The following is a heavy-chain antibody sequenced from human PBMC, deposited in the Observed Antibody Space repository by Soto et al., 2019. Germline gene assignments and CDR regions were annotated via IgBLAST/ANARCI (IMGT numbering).Heavy chain of an antibody. CDR3: AKVWFGELSNQFDY. V-gene: IGHV3-30*18. CDR1: GFTFSSYG. Sequence: GGSLRLSCAASGFTFSSYGMHWVRQAPGKGLEWVAVISYDGSNKYYADSVKGRFTISRDNSKNTLYLQMNSLRAEDTAVYYCAKVWFGELSNQFDYWGQGTLVTVSS. D-gene: IGHD3-10*01. J-gene: IGHJ4*02. CDR2: ISYDGSNK.